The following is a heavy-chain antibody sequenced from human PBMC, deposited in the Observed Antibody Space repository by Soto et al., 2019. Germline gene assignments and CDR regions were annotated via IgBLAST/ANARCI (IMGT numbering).Heavy chain of an antibody. V-gene: IGHV3-66*01. D-gene: IGHD2-15*01. J-gene: IGHJ1*01. CDR2: IYSGGST. CDR3: ASGKRYCSGGSCYSAVEYFQH. CDR1: GFTVSSNY. Sequence: GGSLRLSCAASGFTVSSNYMSWVRQAPGKGLEWVSVIYSGGSTYYADSVKGRFTISRDNSKNTLYLQMNSLRAEDTAVYYCASGKRYCSGGSCYSAVEYFQHWGQGTLVTVSS.